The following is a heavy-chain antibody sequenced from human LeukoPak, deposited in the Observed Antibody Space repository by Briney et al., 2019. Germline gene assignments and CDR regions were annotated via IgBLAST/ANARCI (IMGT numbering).Heavy chain of an antibody. CDR3: AKDLPLPGAFDI. J-gene: IGHJ3*02. CDR2: ISGSGNSI. Sequence: VRSLRLSCAASGFTFSSYTMSCVRQAPGKGLECVSIISGSGNSIYYAASVKGRFTISREKYKNQLCLQMNSLRAEDTAVYYCAKDLPLPGAFDIWGQGTMVTVSS. CDR1: GFTFSSYT. V-gene: IGHV3-23*01.